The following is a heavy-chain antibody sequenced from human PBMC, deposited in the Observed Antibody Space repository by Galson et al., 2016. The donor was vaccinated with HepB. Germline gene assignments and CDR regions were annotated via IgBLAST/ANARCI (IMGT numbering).Heavy chain of an antibody. D-gene: IGHD2-15*01. CDR2: ISGSGYTT. Sequence: SLRLSCAVSGFTFSSYAMSWVRQAPGKGLEWVSAISGSGYTTHYADSVKGRFTISRDSSKNTLYLQMNSLRAEDTDVYYCAKDLAIMVPATVDSWGQGTLVTVSS. CDR3: AKDLAIMVPATVDS. CDR1: GFTFSSYA. J-gene: IGHJ4*02. V-gene: IGHV3-23*01.